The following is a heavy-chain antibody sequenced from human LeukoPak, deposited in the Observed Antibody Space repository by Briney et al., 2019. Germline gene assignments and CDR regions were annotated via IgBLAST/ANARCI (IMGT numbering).Heavy chain of an antibody. D-gene: IGHD1-26*01. Sequence: GGSLRLSCAASGFTFSSYSMNWVRQAPGKGLEWVSYISSRSRTIYYADSVKGRFTISRDNAKNSLYLQMSSLRPEDTALYYCAKDRNLLGPTVVDYWGQGTLVTVSS. CDR1: GFTFSSYS. V-gene: IGHV3-48*01. CDR2: ISSRSRTI. CDR3: AKDRNLLGPTVVDY. J-gene: IGHJ4*02.